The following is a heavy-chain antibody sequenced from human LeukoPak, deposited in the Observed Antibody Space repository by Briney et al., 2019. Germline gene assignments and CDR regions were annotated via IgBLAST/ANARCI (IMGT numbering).Heavy chain of an antibody. D-gene: IGHD7-27*01. J-gene: IGHJ4*02. Sequence: GGSLRLSCAASGFTFSSYGMHWVRQAPGKGLEWVAVISYDGSNKYCADSVKGRFTISRDNSKNTLYLQMNSLRAEDTAVYYCAKDFPLGDYWGQGTLVTVSS. CDR3: AKDFPLGDY. CDR2: ISYDGSNK. CDR1: GFTFSSYG. V-gene: IGHV3-30*18.